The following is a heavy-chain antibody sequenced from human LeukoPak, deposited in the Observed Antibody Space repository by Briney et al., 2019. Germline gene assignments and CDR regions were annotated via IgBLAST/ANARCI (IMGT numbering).Heavy chain of an antibody. Sequence: SETLSLTCNVSGGSISNYYWTWIRQPAWKGLEWIGRIYSSGTTTYNPSLKSRVAMSVDTSRNQFSLKLSSVTAADTAVYYCARVSPIAVAGSSYYYAMDVWGQGTTVTVSS. V-gene: IGHV4-4*07. CDR1: GGSISNYY. D-gene: IGHD6-19*01. CDR3: ARVSPIAVAGSSYYYAMDV. CDR2: IYSSGTT. J-gene: IGHJ6*02.